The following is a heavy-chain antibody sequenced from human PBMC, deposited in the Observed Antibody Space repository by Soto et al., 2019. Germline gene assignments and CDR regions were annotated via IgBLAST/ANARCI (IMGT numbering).Heavy chain of an antibody. D-gene: IGHD1-1*01. CDR1: GFTISSNA. V-gene: IGHV3-23*01. Sequence: PGGSLRLSCAASGFTISSNAIYWVRQAPGKGLEWVSGISDRGDTTHYADSVKDRFTISRDTSKNTLYLQLNTLRADDTAVYYCAKDKPGTTSFDYWGQGTLVTVSS. CDR3: AKDKPGTTSFDY. J-gene: IGHJ4*02. CDR2: ISDRGDTT.